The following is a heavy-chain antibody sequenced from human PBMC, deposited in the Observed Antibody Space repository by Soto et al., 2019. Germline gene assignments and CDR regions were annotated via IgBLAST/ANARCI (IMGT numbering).Heavy chain of an antibody. D-gene: IGHD3-9*01. CDR3: ARGYPYYDILTGLGGRYYYYGMAV. Sequence: SETLSLTCDVYGGSFSDYIWTWIRQTPGKGLQWIGQINHSGSANYNPSLKSRVTISVDTSKNQFSLKLSSVTAADTAVYYCARGYPYYDILTGLGGRYYYYGMAVWGQGTTVTVSS. CDR2: INHSGSA. CDR1: GGSFSDYI. J-gene: IGHJ6*02. V-gene: IGHV4-34*01.